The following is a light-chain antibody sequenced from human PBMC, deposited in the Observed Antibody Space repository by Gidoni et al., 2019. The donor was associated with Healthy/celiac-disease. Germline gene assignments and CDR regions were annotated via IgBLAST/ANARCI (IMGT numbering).Light chain of an antibody. J-gene: IGLJ2*01. V-gene: IGLV1-40*01. CDR1: SSNTGAGYD. Sequence: QSVLTQPPSVSGAPGQRVTISCTGISSNTGAGYDLHWYQQLPGTAPKLLIYGNSNRPSGVPDRFSGSKSGTSASLAITGLQAEDEADYYCQSYDSSLSGSVFGGGTKLTVL. CDR3: QSYDSSLSGSV. CDR2: GNS.